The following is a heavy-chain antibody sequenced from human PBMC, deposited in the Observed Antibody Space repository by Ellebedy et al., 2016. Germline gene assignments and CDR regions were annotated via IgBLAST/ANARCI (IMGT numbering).Heavy chain of an antibody. D-gene: IGHD3-22*01. CDR3: AREVRMIVVVNLDY. CDR2: ISAYNGNT. Sequence: ASVKVSXXASGYTFSNYGFTWVRQAPGQGLEWMGWISAYNGNTNYAQKLQGRVTMTTDTSTSTAYMELRSLRSDDTAVYYCAREVRMIVVVNLDYWGQGTLVTVSS. CDR1: GYTFSNYG. J-gene: IGHJ4*02. V-gene: IGHV1-18*01.